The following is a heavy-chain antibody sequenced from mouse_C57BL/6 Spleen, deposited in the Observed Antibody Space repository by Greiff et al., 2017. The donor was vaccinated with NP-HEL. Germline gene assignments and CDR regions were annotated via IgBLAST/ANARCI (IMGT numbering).Heavy chain of an antibody. J-gene: IGHJ4*01. CDR3: ARDGYLGAMDY. Sequence: DVHLVESGGGLVKPGGSLKLSCAASGFTFSSYAMSWVRQTPEKRLEWVATISDGGSYTYYPDNVKGRFTISRDNAKNNLYLQMSHLKSEDTAMYYCARDGYLGAMDYWGQGTSVTVSS. CDR1: GFTFSSYA. V-gene: IGHV5-4*01. D-gene: IGHD2-14*01. CDR2: ISDGGSYT.